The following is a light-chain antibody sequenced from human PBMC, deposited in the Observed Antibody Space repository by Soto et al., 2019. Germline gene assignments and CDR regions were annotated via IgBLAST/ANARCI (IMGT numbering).Light chain of an antibody. CDR2: GAS. CDR1: QSISSY. V-gene: IGKV3-20*01. J-gene: IGKJ1*01. CDR3: QQYGRSPRP. Sequence: VLTQSPDTLSLSPGARATLSCRASQSISSYLAWYQQKPGQSPRLLIYGASTRATGTPDRFSGSGSGADFTLTIGRLEPEDFAVYYCQQYGRSPRPFGQGTKVDIK.